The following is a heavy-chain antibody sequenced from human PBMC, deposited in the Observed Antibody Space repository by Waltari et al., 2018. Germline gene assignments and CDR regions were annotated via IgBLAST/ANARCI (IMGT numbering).Heavy chain of an antibody. V-gene: IGHV3-30*02. CDR2: IRYDGSNK. CDR1: GFTFSSDG. Sequence: QVQLVESGGGVVQPGGSLRLSCAASGFTFSSDGMHWVRQAPGKGLEWVAFIRYDGSNKYYADSVKGRFTISRDNSKNTLYLQMNSLRAEDTAVYYCAKDWGRYCSGGSCTGYWGQGTLVTVSS. D-gene: IGHD2-15*01. CDR3: AKDWGRYCSGGSCTGY. J-gene: IGHJ4*02.